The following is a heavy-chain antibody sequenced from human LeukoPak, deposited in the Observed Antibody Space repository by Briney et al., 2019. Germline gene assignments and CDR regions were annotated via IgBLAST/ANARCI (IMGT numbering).Heavy chain of an antibody. CDR1: GGSISSGDYY. CDR2: IYYSGST. V-gene: IGHV4-30-4*01. CDR3: ARDRDYYDSSGISH. Sequence: SQTLSLTCTVSGGSISSGDYYWSWIRQPPGEGLERMGYIYYSGSTYYNPSLKSRVTISVDTSKNQFSLKLSSVTAADTAVYYCARDRDYYDSSGISHWGQGTLVTVSS. J-gene: IGHJ4*02. D-gene: IGHD3-22*01.